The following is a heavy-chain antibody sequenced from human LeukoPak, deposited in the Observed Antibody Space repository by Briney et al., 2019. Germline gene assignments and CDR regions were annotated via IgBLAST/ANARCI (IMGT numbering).Heavy chain of an antibody. CDR2: ISGSGGST. J-gene: IGHJ4*02. D-gene: IGHD6-13*01. V-gene: IGHV3-23*01. Sequence: GGSLRLSCAASGFTFSSYVMSWVRQAPGKGLEWVSAISGSGGSTYYADSVKGRFTISRDNSKNTLYLQMNSLRAEDTAVYYCAATAYSSSWTPYFDYWGQGTLVTVSS. CDR3: AATAYSSSWTPYFDY. CDR1: GFTFSSYV.